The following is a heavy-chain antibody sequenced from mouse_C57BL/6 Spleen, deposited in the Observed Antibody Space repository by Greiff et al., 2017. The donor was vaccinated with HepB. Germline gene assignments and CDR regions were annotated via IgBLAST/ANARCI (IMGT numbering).Heavy chain of an antibody. CDR3: AREGTTVPYYFDY. Sequence: QVQLKQSGTELVKPGASVKLSCKASGYTFTSYWMHWVKQRPGQGLEWIGNINPSNGGTNYNEKFKSKATLTVDKSSSTAYMQLSSLTSEDSAVYYFAREGTTVPYYFDYWGQGTTLTVSS. J-gene: IGHJ2*01. V-gene: IGHV1-53*01. CDR2: INPSNGGT. CDR1: GYTFTSYW. D-gene: IGHD1-1*01.